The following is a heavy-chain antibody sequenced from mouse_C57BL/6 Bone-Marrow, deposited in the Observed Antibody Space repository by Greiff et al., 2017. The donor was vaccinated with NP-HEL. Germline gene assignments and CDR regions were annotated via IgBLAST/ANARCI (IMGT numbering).Heavy chain of an antibody. CDR1: GYTFTDYY. V-gene: IGHV1-26*01. CDR2: INPNNGGT. D-gene: IGHD2-1*01. J-gene: IGHJ2*01. Sequence: VQLQQSGPELVKPGASVKISCKASGYTFTDYYMNWVKQSHGKSLEWIGDINPNNGGTSYNQKFKGKATLTVDKSSSTAYMELRSLTSEDSAVYYCARDGNYEDYFDYWGQGTTLTVSS. CDR3: ARDGNYEDYFDY.